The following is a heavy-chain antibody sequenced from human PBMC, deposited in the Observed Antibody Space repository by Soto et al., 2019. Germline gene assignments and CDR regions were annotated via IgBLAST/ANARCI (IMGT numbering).Heavy chain of an antibody. V-gene: IGHV1-69*13. CDR2: IIPIFGTA. D-gene: IGHD3-10*01. CDR1: GGTFSSYA. Sequence: GASVKVSCKASGGTFSSYAISWVRQAPGQGLEWMGGIIPIFGTANYAQKFQGGVTITADESTSTAYMELSSLRSEDTAVYYCARDPDSGITMVRGVIAGMDVWGQGTTVTVSS. J-gene: IGHJ6*02. CDR3: ARDPDSGITMVRGVIAGMDV.